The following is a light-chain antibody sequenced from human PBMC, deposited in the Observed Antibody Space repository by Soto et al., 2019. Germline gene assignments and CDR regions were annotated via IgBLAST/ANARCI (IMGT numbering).Light chain of an antibody. J-gene: IGKJ2*01. CDR2: AAS. CDR1: QTISSS. V-gene: IGKV1-39*01. Sequence: DIQMTQSPSSLSASVGDRVTITCRASQTISSSLNWYQQKPGKAPDLLIYAASNLQSGVPSRFSGSRSGSDFTLTISSLQPEDFATYYCQQSYSSPQMYTFGQGTRLEI. CDR3: QQSYSSPQMYT.